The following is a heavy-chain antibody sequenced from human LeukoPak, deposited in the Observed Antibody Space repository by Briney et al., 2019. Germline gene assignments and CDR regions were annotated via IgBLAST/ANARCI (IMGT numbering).Heavy chain of an antibody. Sequence: GGSLRLSCAASGFTFSSYAMSWVRQAPGKGLEWVSAISGSGGSTYYADSVKGRFTISRDNSKNTLYLQMNSLRAVDTALYYCAKDNGRWLRMTNFDYWGQGTLVTVSS. CDR1: GFTFSSYA. CDR2: ISGSGGST. J-gene: IGHJ4*02. D-gene: IGHD5-24*01. CDR3: AKDNGRWLRMTNFDY. V-gene: IGHV3-23*01.